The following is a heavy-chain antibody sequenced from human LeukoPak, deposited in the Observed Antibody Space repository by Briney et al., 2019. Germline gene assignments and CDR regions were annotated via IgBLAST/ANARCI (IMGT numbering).Heavy chain of an antibody. J-gene: IGHJ4*02. D-gene: IGHD3-9*01. V-gene: IGHV3-15*01. CDR2: IKSKTDGGTT. CDR3: TTDGSLRYFDWSIIY. Sequence: GGSLRLTCAASGFTFSNAWMSWVRQAPGKGLEWVGRIKSKTDGGTTDYAAPVKGRFTISRDDSKNTLYLQMNSLKTEDTAVYYCTTDGSLRYFDWSIIYWGQGTLVTVSS. CDR1: GFTFSNAW.